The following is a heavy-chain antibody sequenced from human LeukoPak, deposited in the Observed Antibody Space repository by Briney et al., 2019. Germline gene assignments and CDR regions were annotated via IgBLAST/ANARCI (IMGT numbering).Heavy chain of an antibody. V-gene: IGHV3-33*08. J-gene: IGHJ5*02. CDR2: IWYDGSNK. CDR1: GFTFRAYS. D-gene: IGHD3-10*01. CDR3: AREGWGSYGFDP. Sequence: PGGSLRLSCAASGFTFRAYSMNWVRQAPGKGLEWVAVIWYDGSNKYYADSVKGRFTISRDNSKSTLGLQMNSLRVEDTAVYYCAREGWGSYGFDPWGQGTLVTVSA.